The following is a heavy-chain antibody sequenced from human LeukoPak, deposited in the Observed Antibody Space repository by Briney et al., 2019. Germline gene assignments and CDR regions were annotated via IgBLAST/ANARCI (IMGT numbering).Heavy chain of an antibody. CDR2: FDPEDGET. J-gene: IGHJ4*02. Sequence: ASVKVSCKVSGYTLTELSMHWVRQAPGKGLEWMGGFDPEDGETIYAQKFQGRVTMTEDTSTDTAYMELSSLRSEDTAVYYCARDYYGSGNVDYWGLGTLVTVSS. V-gene: IGHV1-24*01. CDR3: ARDYYGSGNVDY. D-gene: IGHD3-10*01. CDR1: GYTLTELS.